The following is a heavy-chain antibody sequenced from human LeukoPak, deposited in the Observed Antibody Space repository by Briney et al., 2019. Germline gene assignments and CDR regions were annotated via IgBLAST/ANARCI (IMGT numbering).Heavy chain of an antibody. CDR3: ARETPYYCDMDV. V-gene: IGHV3-7*01. J-gene: IGHJ6*03. CDR1: EFTFSSYW. CDR2: IKQDGSEK. Sequence: GGSLRLSCAASEFTFSSYWMSWVRQAPGKGLEWVANIKQDGSEKYYVDSVKGRFTISRDDAKNSLYLQINSLRAGGTAVYYCARETPYYCDMDVWGKGTTVTISS.